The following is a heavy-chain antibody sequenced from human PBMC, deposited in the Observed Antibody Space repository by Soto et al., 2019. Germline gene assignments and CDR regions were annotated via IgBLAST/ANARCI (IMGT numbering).Heavy chain of an antibody. J-gene: IGHJ6*02. CDR1: GGSFSGYY. CDR2: INHSGST. V-gene: IGHV4-34*01. D-gene: IGHD6-19*01. CDR3: ARERAVAGTYYYYYYGVDV. Sequence: SETLSLSCAVYGGSFSGYYWSWIRQPPGKGLEWIGEINHSGSTNYNPSLKSRVTISVDTSKNQFSLKLSSVTAADTAVYYCARERAVAGTYYYYYYGVDVWGQGTTVT.